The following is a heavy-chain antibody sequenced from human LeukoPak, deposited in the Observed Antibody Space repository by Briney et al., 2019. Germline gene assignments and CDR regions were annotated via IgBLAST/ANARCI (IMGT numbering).Heavy chain of an antibody. V-gene: IGHV5-51*01. CDR1: GYSFTSHW. CDR2: IYPGDSDT. D-gene: IGHD3-9*01. Sequence: GESLKISCKGSGYSFTSHWIGWVRQMPGKGLEWMGIIYPGDSDTRYSPSFQGQVSISADKSISTAYLQWSSLKASDTAMYYCARLDDYDILTGHFDYWGQGTLVTVSS. CDR3: ARLDDYDILTGHFDY. J-gene: IGHJ4*02.